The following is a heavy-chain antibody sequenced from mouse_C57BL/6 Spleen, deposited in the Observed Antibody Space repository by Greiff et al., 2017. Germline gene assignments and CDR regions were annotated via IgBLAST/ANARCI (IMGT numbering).Heavy chain of an antibody. D-gene: IGHD1-1*01. J-gene: IGHJ4*01. CDR1: GFSLTSYG. CDR3: ASYYYGSSLYAMDY. CDR2: IWSDGST. Sequence: VQLQQSGPGLVAPSQSLSITCTVSGFSLTSYGVHWVRQPPGKGLEWLVVIWSDGSTTYNSALKSRLSISKDNSKSQVFLKMNSLQTDDTAMYYCASYYYGSSLYAMDYWGQGTSVTVSS. V-gene: IGHV2-6*03.